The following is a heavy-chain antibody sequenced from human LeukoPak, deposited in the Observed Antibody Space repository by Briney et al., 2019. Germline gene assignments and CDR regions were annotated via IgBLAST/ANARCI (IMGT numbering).Heavy chain of an antibody. CDR3: AKTVSGSYSYQGGDY. CDR2: ISGSGDNT. V-gene: IGHV3-23*01. J-gene: IGHJ4*02. D-gene: IGHD3-16*02. CDR1: GLTFRSYA. Sequence: GGSLRLSCAASGLTFRSYAMSWVRQAPGKGLEWVSAISGSGDNTNYAGSVKGRFTMSRDNSRNMLYLQMNSLRDEDTAKYYCAKTVSGSYSYQGGDYWGQGTLVTVSS.